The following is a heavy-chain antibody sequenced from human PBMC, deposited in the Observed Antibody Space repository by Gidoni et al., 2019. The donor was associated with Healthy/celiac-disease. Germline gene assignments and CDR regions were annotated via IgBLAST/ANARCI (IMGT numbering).Heavy chain of an antibody. Sequence: QVQLQEAGPGLVKPAETLSLTGTGAGGTVSSGSYYWSWIRQPPGKGLAWIGYIYYSGSTNYNPSLKSRVTISVDTSKNQFSLKLSSVTAADPAVYYCAREPYCSSTSCPIDSWGQGTLVTVSS. V-gene: IGHV4-61*01. CDR3: AREPYCSSTSCPIDS. J-gene: IGHJ4*02. CDR1: GGTVSSGSYY. CDR2: IYYSGST. D-gene: IGHD2-2*01.